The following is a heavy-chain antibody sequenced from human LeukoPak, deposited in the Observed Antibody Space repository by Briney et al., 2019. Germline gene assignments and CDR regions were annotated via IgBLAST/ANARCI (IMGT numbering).Heavy chain of an antibody. CDR3: ARTVQNYDFWSGYSDIYNWFDP. V-gene: IGHV4-59*01. CDR1: GGSISSYY. D-gene: IGHD3-3*01. J-gene: IGHJ5*02. CDR2: IYYSGST. Sequence: SETLCLTCTVSGGSISSYYWSWIRQPPGKGLEWIGYIYYSGSTNYNPSLKSRVTISVDTSKNQFSLKLSSVTAADTAVYYCARTVQNYDFWSGYSDIYNWFDPWGQGTLVTVSS.